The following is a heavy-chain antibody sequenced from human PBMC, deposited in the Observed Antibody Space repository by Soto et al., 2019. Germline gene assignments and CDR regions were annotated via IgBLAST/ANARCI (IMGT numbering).Heavy chain of an antibody. V-gene: IGHV4-34*01. Sequence: PSETLSLTCAVSGGSFSGNYWTWIRQPPGKGLEWIGEISQSGNTNYHPSLKSRVTISVDTSKNQFSLNLSSVTAADTADYYCARQATTSWSYWGQGTLVTVSS. J-gene: IGHJ4*02. CDR3: ARQATTSWSY. CDR1: GGSFSGNY. CDR2: ISQSGNT. D-gene: IGHD2-2*01.